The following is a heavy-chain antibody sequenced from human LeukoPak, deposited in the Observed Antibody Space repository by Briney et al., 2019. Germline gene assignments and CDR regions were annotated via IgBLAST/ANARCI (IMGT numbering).Heavy chain of an antibody. CDR1: GYTFTGYY. Sequence: ASVKVSCKASGYTFTGYYMHWVRQAPGQRPEWMGWINAGNGNTKYSQTFQDRVTVTRDKSASTAYVELSSLRSEDTAVYYCARGIWSSHKADYYLDQWGQGTLVAVSS. D-gene: IGHD3-3*01. J-gene: IGHJ4*02. V-gene: IGHV1-3*01. CDR2: INAGNGNT. CDR3: ARGIWSSHKADYYLDQ.